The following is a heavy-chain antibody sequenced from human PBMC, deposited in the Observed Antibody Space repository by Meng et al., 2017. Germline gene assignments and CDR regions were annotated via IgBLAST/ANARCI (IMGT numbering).Heavy chain of an antibody. Sequence: QVQLVQSGAEVKKPGSSVKVSCNASGGTFSSYAISWVRQAPGQGLEWMGGIIPILGIANYAQKFQGRVTITADKSTSTAYMELSSLRSEDTAVYYCARVPLKDDLDGYSHFDYWGQGTLVTVSS. J-gene: IGHJ4*02. V-gene: IGHV1-69*10. CDR1: GGTFSSYA. CDR3: ARVPLKDDLDGYSHFDY. D-gene: IGHD5-24*01. CDR2: IIPILGIA.